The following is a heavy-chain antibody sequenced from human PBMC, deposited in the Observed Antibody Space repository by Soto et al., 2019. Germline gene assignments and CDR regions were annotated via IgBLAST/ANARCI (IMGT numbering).Heavy chain of an antibody. J-gene: IGHJ3*01. D-gene: IGHD3-9*01. V-gene: IGHV3-23*01. CDR2: LTGNGYTT. Sequence: EVQLLESGGGLVQPGGSLRLSCAASGLTFSSYAMAWVRQAPGKGLEWVSTLTGNGYTTWYPDSVKGRFTISRDNSKNTLYLQMDSLRAEDTATYYCAKDRRYPDDIFDFWGQGTMVTVSS. CDR3: AKDRRYPDDIFDF. CDR1: GLTFSSYA.